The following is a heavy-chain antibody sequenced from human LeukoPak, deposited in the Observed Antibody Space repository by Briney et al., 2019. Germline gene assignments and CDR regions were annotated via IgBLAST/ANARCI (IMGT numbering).Heavy chain of an antibody. Sequence: VGSLRLSCAASGFTFSGYAMGWVRQAPGKGLEWVSAISNSGGSTYYADSVKGRFTISRDNSKNTLYLQMNSLRAEDTAVYYCAAGYCSSTSCYHPDYWGQGTLVTVSS. CDR3: AAGYCSSTSCYHPDY. V-gene: IGHV3-23*01. CDR2: ISNSGGST. J-gene: IGHJ4*02. CDR1: GFTFSGYA. D-gene: IGHD2-2*01.